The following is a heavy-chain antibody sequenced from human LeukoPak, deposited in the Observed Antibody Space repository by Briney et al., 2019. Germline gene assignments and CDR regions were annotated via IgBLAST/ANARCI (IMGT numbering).Heavy chain of an antibody. CDR1: GGSISSYY. D-gene: IGHD4-17*01. J-gene: IGHJ4*02. CDR2: IYYSGST. Sequence: PSETLSLTCTVSGGSISSYYWSWIRQPPGKRLEWIGYIYYSGSTNYNPSLKSRVTISVDTSKNQFSLKLSSVTAADTAVYYCARAGHGDYDFDYWGQGTLVTVSS. CDR3: ARAGHGDYDFDY. V-gene: IGHV4-59*01.